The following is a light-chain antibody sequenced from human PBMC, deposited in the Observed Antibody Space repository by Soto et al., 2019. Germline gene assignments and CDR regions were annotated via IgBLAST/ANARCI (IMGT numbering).Light chain of an antibody. Sequence: DIQMTQSPASLSESVGDRVTITCRASQGINNYLAWHQQKPGKVPKLLISGGSTLQSGVPSRFSGSGSGTEFTLTISSLQPEDVATYYCQKYDSAPWTFGQGTKVEI. V-gene: IGKV1-27*01. J-gene: IGKJ1*01. CDR2: GGS. CDR3: QKYDSAPWT. CDR1: QGINNY.